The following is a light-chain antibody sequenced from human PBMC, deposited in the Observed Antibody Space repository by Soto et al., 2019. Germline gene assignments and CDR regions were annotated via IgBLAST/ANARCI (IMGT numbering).Light chain of an antibody. V-gene: IGKV3-15*01. CDR1: QSVASK. J-gene: IGKJ4*01. Sequence: EIVMTQSPATLSVSPGERATLSCRASQSVASKLAWYQQKPGQGPSLLIYGASTRAPGIPARFSGSGSGTEFTLTISSLQSEDFAVYYCQHYYNWPPNSFGGGTKVEIK. CDR3: QHYYNWPPNS. CDR2: GAS.